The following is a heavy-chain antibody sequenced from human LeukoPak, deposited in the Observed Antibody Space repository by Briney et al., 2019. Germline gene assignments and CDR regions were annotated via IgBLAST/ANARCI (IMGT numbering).Heavy chain of an antibody. V-gene: IGHV3-74*01. D-gene: IGHD6-19*01. Sequence: GRCLSPSWAASALTLSKSWTVCVRHAPGKWMECVSRINTDGTVTNYADSVKGRCTVTRDNADNTMFLQMNSVRDEDTAVDYWAMKQWLAPPPDTWGQGTPVTVSS. J-gene: IGHJ5*02. CDR1: ALTLSKSW. CDR2: INTDGTVT. CDR3: AMKQWLAPPPDT.